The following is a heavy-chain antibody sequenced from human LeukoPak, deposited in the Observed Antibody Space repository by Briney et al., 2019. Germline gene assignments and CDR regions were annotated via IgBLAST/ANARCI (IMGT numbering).Heavy chain of an antibody. J-gene: IGHJ4*02. Sequence: GGSLRLSCAASGFTFSSYAMSWVRQAPGKGLEWVSTISGRGGTTSYADSVKGRFTISRDNSKNTLYLQMNSLRAEDTAVYYCAKLTYSSSSGYYFDYWGQGTLVTVSS. D-gene: IGHD6-6*01. CDR1: GFTFSSYA. CDR2: ISGRGGTT. V-gene: IGHV3-23*01. CDR3: AKLTYSSSSGYYFDY.